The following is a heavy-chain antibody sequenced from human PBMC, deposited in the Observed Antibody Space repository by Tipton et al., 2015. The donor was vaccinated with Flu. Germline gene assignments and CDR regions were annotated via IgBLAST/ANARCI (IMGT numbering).Heavy chain of an antibody. CDR3: ARAQDYYGSGSYVH. CDR1: GGSISSGGSY. J-gene: IGHJ4*02. D-gene: IGHD3-10*01. V-gene: IGHV4-31*03. CDR2: IYYSGNT. Sequence: TLSLTCTVSGGSISSGGSYWSWIRQHPGKGLEWIGNIYYSGNTFYNPSLKSRLIISLDKSNNQFSLKLTSVTAADTAVYYCARAQDYYGSGSYVHWGQGTLVTVSS.